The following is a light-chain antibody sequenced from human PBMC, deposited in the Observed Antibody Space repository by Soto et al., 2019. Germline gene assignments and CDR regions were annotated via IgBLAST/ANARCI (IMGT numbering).Light chain of an antibody. V-gene: IGLV4-69*01. J-gene: IGLJ3*02. CDR1: SGHSNYA. CDR2: VNSDGSH. CDR3: QIWGTGSPWV. Sequence: QLVLTQLPSASASLGASVKLTCTLSSGHSNYAIAWHQQQPEKGPRYLMKVNSDGSHSKGDGIPDRFSGSSSGAERYLTISSLQSEDEADYYCQIWGTGSPWVFGGGTKLTVL.